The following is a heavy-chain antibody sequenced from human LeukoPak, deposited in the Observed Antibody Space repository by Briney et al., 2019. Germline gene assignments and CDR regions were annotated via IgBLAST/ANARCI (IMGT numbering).Heavy chain of an antibody. CDR2: VNQGGTQN. J-gene: IGHJ4*02. D-gene: IGHD1-26*01. V-gene: IGHV3-7*01. CDR1: GFTFSSQW. Sequence: PGGSLRLSCAASGFTFSSQWMSWVRQAPGKGLEWVAIVNQGGTQNYYVDSVKGRFTISRDNAENSLYLQMNSLRAEDTAVYYCAKSVGATLGYFDYWGQGTLVTVSS. CDR3: AKSVGATLGYFDY.